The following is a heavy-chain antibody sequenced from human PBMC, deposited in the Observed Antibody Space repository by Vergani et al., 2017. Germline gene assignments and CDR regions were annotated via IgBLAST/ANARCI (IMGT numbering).Heavy chain of an antibody. Sequence: QVQLQESGPGLVKPSQTLSLTCTVSGGSISSGGYYMSWIRQAPGKGLEWVSYISSSGSTIYYADSVKGRFTISRDNAKNSLYLQMNSLRAEDTAVYYCAREPSPDYMWYYYYYMDVWGKGTTVTVSS. V-gene: IGHV3-11*01. J-gene: IGHJ6*03. CDR2: ISSSGSTI. CDR1: GGSISSGGYY. CDR3: AREPSPDYMWYYYYYMDV. D-gene: IGHD4-11*01.